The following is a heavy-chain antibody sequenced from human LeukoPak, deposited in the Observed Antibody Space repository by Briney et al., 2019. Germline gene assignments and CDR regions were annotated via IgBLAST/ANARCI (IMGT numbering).Heavy chain of an antibody. Sequence: GASVKVSCKASGYTFTGYYMHWVRQAPGQGLEWMGWINPNSGGTNYAQTLQGRVTMTTDTSTTTAYMELGSLRSDDTAVYYCARDNPYIVEMSAPITLAVGGAFDIWGQGTMVTVSS. CDR3: ARDNPYIVEMSAPITLAVGGAFDI. D-gene: IGHD2-2*01. CDR1: GYTFTGYY. CDR2: INPNSGGT. V-gene: IGHV1-2*02. J-gene: IGHJ3*02.